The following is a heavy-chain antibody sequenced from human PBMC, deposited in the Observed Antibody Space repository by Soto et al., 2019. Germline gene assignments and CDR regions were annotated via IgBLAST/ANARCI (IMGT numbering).Heavy chain of an antibody. D-gene: IGHD3-16*01. Sequence: QVQLAQSTGEVKKPGASVRVSCKATGYTFIRYGIAWVRQAPGQGFEWMGWISPYNDHTVYAQKFQGRVTMTADTSTSTVYRNLRGLKSDDTAVYYCARGGYYDNSWGKLSHYGLDVWGQGTSVSVSS. CDR2: ISPYNDHT. CDR3: ARGGYYDNSWGKLSHYGLDV. J-gene: IGHJ6*02. V-gene: IGHV1-18*01. CDR1: GYTFIRYG.